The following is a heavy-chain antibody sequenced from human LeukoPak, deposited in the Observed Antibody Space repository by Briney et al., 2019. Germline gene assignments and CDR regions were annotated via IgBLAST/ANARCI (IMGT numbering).Heavy chain of an antibody. CDR3: AKTWGSWDY. D-gene: IGHD7-27*01. CDR2: ISWNSAYI. CDR1: GFTFNDYA. Sequence: GGSLRLSCAASGFTFNDYAIHWVRQAPGKGLEWVSGISWNSAYIGYADSVKGRFTISRDNSKNTLYLQMNSLRAEDTAVYYCAKTWGSWDYWGQGTLVTVSS. V-gene: IGHV3-9*01. J-gene: IGHJ4*02.